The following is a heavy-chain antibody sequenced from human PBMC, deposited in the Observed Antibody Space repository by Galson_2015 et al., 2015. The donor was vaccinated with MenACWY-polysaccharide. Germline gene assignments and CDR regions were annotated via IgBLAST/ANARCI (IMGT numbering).Heavy chain of an antibody. CDR3: ARGPLGYCAGDCLGLDS. D-gene: IGHD2-21*02. Sequence: SLRLSCAASGFTFSTYWMHWVRHAPGKGLVWVSRIKSDVSSTSYADSVKGRFSISRDNAKSTLYLQMNSLRAEDTAVYYCARGPLGYCAGDCLGLDSWGQGTLVPVSS. CDR2: IKSDVSST. CDR1: GFTFSTYW. J-gene: IGHJ4*02. V-gene: IGHV3-74*01.